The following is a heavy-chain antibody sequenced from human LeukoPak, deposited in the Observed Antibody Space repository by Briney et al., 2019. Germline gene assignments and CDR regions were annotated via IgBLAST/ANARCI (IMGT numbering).Heavy chain of an antibody. D-gene: IGHD6-13*01. CDR3: ASQIAAAGQDY. CDR2: ISAYNGNT. CDR1: GYTFTSYG. J-gene: IGHJ4*02. Sequence: ASVKVSCKASGYTFTSYGIRWVRQAPGQGLEWMGWISAYNGNTNYAQKLQGRVTMTTDTSTSTAYMELRSLRSDDTAVYYCASQIAAAGQDYWGQGTLVTVSS. V-gene: IGHV1-18*01.